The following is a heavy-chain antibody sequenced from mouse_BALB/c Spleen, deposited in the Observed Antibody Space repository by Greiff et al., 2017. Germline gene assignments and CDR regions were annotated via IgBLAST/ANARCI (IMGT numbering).Heavy chain of an antibody. CDR3: ARVGNYYYYAMDY. J-gene: IGHJ4*01. CDR1: GYTFTDYN. Sequence: EVKLQESGPELVKPGASVKISCKASGYTFTDYNMHWVKQSHGKSLEWIGYIYPYNGGTGYNQKFKSKATLTVDNSSSTAYMELRSLTSEDSAVYYCARVGNYYYYAMDYWGQGTSVTVSS. D-gene: IGHD2-1*01. CDR2: IYPYNGGT. V-gene: IGHV1S29*02.